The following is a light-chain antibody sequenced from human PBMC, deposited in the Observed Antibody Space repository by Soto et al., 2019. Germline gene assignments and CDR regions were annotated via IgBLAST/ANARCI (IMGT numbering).Light chain of an antibody. CDR1: QSVSSSY. J-gene: IGKJ1*01. CDR3: QQYGSSQT. Sequence: EIVLTQSPDTLSLSPGERATLSCRASQSVSSSYLARYQQKPGQAPRLLIYGASSRATGIPDRFSGSGSGTDFTLTISRLEPEDFAVCYCQQYGSSQTFGQGTKVDIK. V-gene: IGKV3-20*01. CDR2: GAS.